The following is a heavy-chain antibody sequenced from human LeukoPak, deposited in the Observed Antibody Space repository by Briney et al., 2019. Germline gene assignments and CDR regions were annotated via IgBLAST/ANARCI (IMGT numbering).Heavy chain of an antibody. Sequence: GASVTVSCKASGGTFSSYAISWVRQAHGQGLEWMGGIIPIFGTADYAQKFQGRVTITADGSTSTAYMELSSLRSEDTAVYYCASGESSGYQLLSIYYMDVWGKGTTVTISS. CDR3: ASGESSGYQLLSIYYMDV. V-gene: IGHV1-69*13. CDR1: GGTFSSYA. CDR2: IIPIFGTA. J-gene: IGHJ6*03. D-gene: IGHD2-2*01.